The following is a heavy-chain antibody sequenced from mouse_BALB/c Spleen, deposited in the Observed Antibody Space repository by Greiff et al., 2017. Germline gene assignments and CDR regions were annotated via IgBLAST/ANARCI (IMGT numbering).Heavy chain of an antibody. D-gene: IGHD2-14*01. Sequence: VQLQQSGAELAKPGASVKMSCKASGYIFTSYWMHWVKQRPGQGLEWIGYINPSTGYTEYNQKFKDKATLTADKSSSTAYMQLSSLTSEDSAVYYCARYDGLDYWGQGTSVTASS. V-gene: IGHV1-7*01. CDR1: GYIFTSYW. J-gene: IGHJ4*01. CDR2: INPSTGYT. CDR3: ARYDGLDY.